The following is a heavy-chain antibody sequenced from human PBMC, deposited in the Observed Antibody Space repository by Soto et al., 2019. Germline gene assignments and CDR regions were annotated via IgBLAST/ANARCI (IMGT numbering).Heavy chain of an antibody. V-gene: IGHV4-4*02. J-gene: IGHJ4*02. Sequence: SETLSLTCAVSGASVSSTYWWSWVRQPPGKGPEWIGEINHRGSANYNPSLKSRVTISVDTSKNQFSLKLSSVTAADTAVFYCARGGRDGYTVWGQGTLVTVSS. CDR3: ARGGRDGYTV. CDR2: INHRGSA. D-gene: IGHD2-15*01. CDR1: GASVSSTYW.